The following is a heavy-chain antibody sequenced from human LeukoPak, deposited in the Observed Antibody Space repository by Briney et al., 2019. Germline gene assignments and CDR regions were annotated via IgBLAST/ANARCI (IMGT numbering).Heavy chain of an antibody. V-gene: IGHV4-39*01. J-gene: IGHJ4*02. CDR3: ARHEYYGLEGGFYY. Sequence: SETLSLTCTVSGVSSSSSRYYWGWIRRPPGKGLEWIGNIYYSGSTYYNPSLKSRVTISVDTSKNQFSLKLSSVTAADTAVYYCARHEYYGLEGGFYYWGEGTLVAVSS. CDR2: IYYSGST. CDR1: GVSSSSSRYY. D-gene: IGHD3-10*01.